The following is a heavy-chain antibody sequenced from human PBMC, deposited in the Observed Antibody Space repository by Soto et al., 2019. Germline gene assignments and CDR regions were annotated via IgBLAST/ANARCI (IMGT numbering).Heavy chain of an antibody. J-gene: IGHJ4*02. CDR1: GFTFSTYS. D-gene: IGHD5-18*01. CDR3: AKDRGYSHPSEFDY. V-gene: IGHV3-21*02. Sequence: EVQLVESGGDLVRPGGSLRLSCAASGFTFSTYSMNWVRQAPGRGLEWVSSISSSSSFIYYADSVKGRFTISRDNAKNSLFLQRSSLRAEDTAVYYCAKDRGYSHPSEFDYWGQGTLVTVSS. CDR2: ISSSSSFI.